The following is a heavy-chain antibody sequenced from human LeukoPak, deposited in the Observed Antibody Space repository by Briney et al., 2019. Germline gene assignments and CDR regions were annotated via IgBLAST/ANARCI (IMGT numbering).Heavy chain of an antibody. J-gene: IGHJ4*02. D-gene: IGHD3-9*01. CDR2: ISGSGGST. CDR1: GFTFSSYA. Sequence: GGSLRLSCAASGFTFSSYAMSWVRQAPGKGLEWVSAISGSGGSTYYADSVKGRFTISRDNSKNTLYLQMNSLRAEDTAVYYCAKTLRYFDWLSGFDYWGQGTLATVSS. V-gene: IGHV3-23*01. CDR3: AKTLRYFDWLSGFDY.